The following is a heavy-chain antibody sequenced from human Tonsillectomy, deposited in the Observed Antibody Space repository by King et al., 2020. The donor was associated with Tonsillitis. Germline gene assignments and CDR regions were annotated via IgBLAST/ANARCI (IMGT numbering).Heavy chain of an antibody. D-gene: IGHD6-13*01. CDR3: ARDPSYSSSWYAGYFQH. Sequence: VQLQESGPGLVKPSETLSLTCSVSGYSISIGYYWVWIRQPPGKGLEWIGSINHSGGTYYNPSLKSRVTISVDTSKNQFSLKLSSVTAADTAVYYCARDPSYSSSWYAGYFQHWGQGTLVTVSS. V-gene: IGHV4-38-2*02. CDR1: GYSISIGYY. J-gene: IGHJ1*01. CDR2: INHSGGT.